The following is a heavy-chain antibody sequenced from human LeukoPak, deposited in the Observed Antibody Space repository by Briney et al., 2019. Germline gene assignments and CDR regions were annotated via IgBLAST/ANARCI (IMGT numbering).Heavy chain of an antibody. CDR2: ISGSGGNT. V-gene: IGHV3-23*01. J-gene: IGHJ4*02. D-gene: IGHD5-24*01. CDR3: AKGGWLEY. CDR1: GFTFINYG. Sequence: PGGSLRLSCEASGFTFINYGMSWVRQAPGKGLEWVSGISGSGGNTYYAESVKGRFTISRDDSKNTLYLQMNSLRAEDTAVYYCAKGGWLEYWGQGTLVTVSS.